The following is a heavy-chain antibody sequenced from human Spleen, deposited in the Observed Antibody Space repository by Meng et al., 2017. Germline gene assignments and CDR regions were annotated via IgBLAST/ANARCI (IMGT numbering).Heavy chain of an antibody. CDR1: GYTFTSYG. V-gene: IGHV1-69*13. J-gene: IGHJ4*02. D-gene: IGHD5-24*01. CDR3: ARDGYNSVRLGFDY. CDR2: IIPIFGTA. Sequence: SVKVSCKASGYTFTSYGISWVRQAPGQGLEWMGGIIPIFGTANYAQKFQGRVTITADESTSTAYMELSSLRSEDTAVYYCARDGYNSVRLGFDYWGQGTLVTVSS.